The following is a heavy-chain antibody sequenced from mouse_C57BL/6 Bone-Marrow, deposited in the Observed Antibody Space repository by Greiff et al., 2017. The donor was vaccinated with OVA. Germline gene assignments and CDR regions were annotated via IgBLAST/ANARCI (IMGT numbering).Heavy chain of an antibody. D-gene: IGHD1-1*01. CDR1: GYTFPNYW. V-gene: IGHV1-59*01. Sequence: QVQLKQPGAELVRPGTSVKLSCKASGYTFPNYWMHWVKQRPGQGLEWIGVIAPSDSYINYNHKFKGRATLTVDTSSSTAYMHRSSLTSEDSAVYYCAHYGSRLYLHYWGQGTSLTVSS. J-gene: IGHJ2*02. CDR2: IAPSDSYI. CDR3: AHYGSRLYLHY.